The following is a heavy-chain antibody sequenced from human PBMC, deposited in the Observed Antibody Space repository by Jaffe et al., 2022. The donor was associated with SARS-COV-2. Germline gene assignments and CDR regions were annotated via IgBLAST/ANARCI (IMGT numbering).Heavy chain of an antibody. V-gene: IGHV3-9*01. CDR1: GFTFDDYA. D-gene: IGHD5-12*01. CDR2: ISWNSGSI. CDR3: AKGGYEDIVATIVPYYGMDV. Sequence: EVQLVESGGGLVQPGRSLRLSCAASGFTFDDYAMHWVRQAPGKGLEWVSGISWNSGSIGYADSVKGRFTISRDNAKNSLYLQMNSLRAEDTALYYCAKGGYEDIVATIVPYYGMDVWGQGTTVTVSS. J-gene: IGHJ6*02.